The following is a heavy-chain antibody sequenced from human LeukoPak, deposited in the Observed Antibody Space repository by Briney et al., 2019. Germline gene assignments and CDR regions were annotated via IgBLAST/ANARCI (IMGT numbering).Heavy chain of an antibody. CDR2: ISSRSSYI. V-gene: IGHV3-21*01. CDR3: ARDLGDIVLEPPSIHFDL. CDR1: GFAFSTYG. Sequence: GGSLRLSCAASGFAFSTYGMHWVRQAPGKGLEWVSSISSRSSYIYYEDSLKGRFTISRDNAKNSLYLQMTGLRVEDTAMYFCARDLGDIVLEPPSIHFDLWGRGTLVTVSS. J-gene: IGHJ2*01. D-gene: IGHD2-2*01.